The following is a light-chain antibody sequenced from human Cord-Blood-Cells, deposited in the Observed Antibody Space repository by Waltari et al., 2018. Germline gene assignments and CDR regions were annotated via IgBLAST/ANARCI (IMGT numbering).Light chain of an antibody. J-gene: IGLJ2*01. CDR1: SSDVGGYNY. Sequence: QSALTQPPSAPGSPGQSVTISCTGTSSDVGGYNYVSWSQQHPGKAPKLMIYEVSKRPSGVPDRFSGSKSGNTASLTVSGLQAEDEADYYCSSYAGSNNVVFGGGTKLTVL. CDR3: SSYAGSNNVV. V-gene: IGLV2-8*01. CDR2: EVS.